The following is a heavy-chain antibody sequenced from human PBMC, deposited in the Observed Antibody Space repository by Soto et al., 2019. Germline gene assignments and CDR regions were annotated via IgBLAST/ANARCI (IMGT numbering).Heavy chain of an antibody. V-gene: IGHV3-23*01. J-gene: IGHJ4*02. CDR3: AKGVSQYTPLALFDY. D-gene: IGHD5-18*01. CDR1: GFTFSSYA. CDR2: ISGSDGRT. Sequence: EVQLLESGGGLVRPGGSLRLSCAASGFTFSSYAMSWVRQAPGKGLEWVSTISGSDGRTYSTDYVKARFTISRDNSRNNAYLQMNSLRVEDTAVYYCAKGVSQYTPLALFDYWGRGTLVTVSS.